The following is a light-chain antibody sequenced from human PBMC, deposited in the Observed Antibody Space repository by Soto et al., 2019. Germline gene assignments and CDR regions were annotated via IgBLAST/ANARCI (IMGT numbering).Light chain of an antibody. J-gene: IGKJ5*01. CDR2: GAS. Sequence: EIVMTQSPATLSVSPGERATLSCRASQSVSSNLAWYQQKPGQAPRLLIYGASTRATGIPARFSGSGSGTDFTPTITSLQSEDFAVSYCQQYNNWPPITFGQGTRLEIK. CDR1: QSVSSN. V-gene: IGKV3-15*01. CDR3: QQYNNWPPIT.